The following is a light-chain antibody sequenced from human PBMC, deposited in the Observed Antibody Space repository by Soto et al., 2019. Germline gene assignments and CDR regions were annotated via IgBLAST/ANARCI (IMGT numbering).Light chain of an antibody. V-gene: IGKV1-12*01. CDR2: AAS. CDR3: QQANSFPYT. CDR1: QDISTW. J-gene: IGKJ2*01. Sequence: DIQMTQSPSSVSASVGDRVSITCRARQDISTWLAWYQEKPGKAPELLIFAASSLQTGVPSRFSGSGSGTTFTLTISSLQPEDFAIYFCQQANSFPYTFGQGTKVEI.